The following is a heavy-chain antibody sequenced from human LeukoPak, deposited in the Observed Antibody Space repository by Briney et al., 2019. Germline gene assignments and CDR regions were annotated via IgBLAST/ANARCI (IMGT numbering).Heavy chain of an antibody. CDR1: GASISSGPYY. V-gene: IGHV4-39*01. Sequence: SETLSLTCIVSGASISSGPYYWGWIRQPPGKGLEWIGSIFPSGSTYSNPSLKSRVTISVDTSKNQFSLKLSSVTAADTAVYYCARHGSLSSGLYIRGQGSLVTVSS. J-gene: IGHJ4*02. CDR2: IFPSGST. D-gene: IGHD6-19*01. CDR3: ARHGSLSSGLYI.